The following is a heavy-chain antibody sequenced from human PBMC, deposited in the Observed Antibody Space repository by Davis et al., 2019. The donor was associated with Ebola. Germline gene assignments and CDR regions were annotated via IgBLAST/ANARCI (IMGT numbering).Heavy chain of an antibody. D-gene: IGHD1-1*01. CDR3: AIGWIRTKIDN. V-gene: IGHV6-1*01. CDR1: GDSVSG. CDR2: TYYNSKWYS. Sequence: HSQTLSLTCAISGDSVSGWNWIRQSPSRGLEWLGRTYYNSKWYSDYALSVQGRITIKPDTSKNQFSLQLNSVTPEDTAVYYCAIGWIRTKIDNWGQGTLVTVSS. J-gene: IGHJ4*02.